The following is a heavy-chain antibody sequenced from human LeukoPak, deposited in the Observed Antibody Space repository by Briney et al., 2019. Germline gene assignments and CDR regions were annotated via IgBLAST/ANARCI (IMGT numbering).Heavy chain of an antibody. CDR2: IYYSGST. D-gene: IGHD5-18*01. CDR3: ARAGYSYGYGYFDY. J-gene: IGHJ4*02. V-gene: IGHV4-59*11. Sequence: SETLSLTCTVSGGSISSHYWSWIRQPPGKGLEWIGYIYYSGSTNYNPSLKSRVTISVDTSKNQFSLKLSSVTAADTAVYYCARAGYSYGYGYFDYWGQGTLVTVSS. CDR1: GGSISSHY.